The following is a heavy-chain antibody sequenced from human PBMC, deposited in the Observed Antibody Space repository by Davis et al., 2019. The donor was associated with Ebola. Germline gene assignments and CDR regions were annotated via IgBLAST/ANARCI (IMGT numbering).Heavy chain of an antibody. V-gene: IGHV4-34*01. CDR3: ARDRGGVDTAMVWDWYFDL. CDR1: GESFSDYF. J-gene: IGHJ2*01. Sequence: MPSETLSLTCAVYGESFSDYFWSWIRQPPGKGLEWIGHISHSGVTDYSPSLKSRATISVDSFKNQFSLDLHSVTAADTAVYYCARDRGGVDTAMVWDWYFDLWGCGTLVTVSS. CDR2: ISHSGVT. D-gene: IGHD5-18*01.